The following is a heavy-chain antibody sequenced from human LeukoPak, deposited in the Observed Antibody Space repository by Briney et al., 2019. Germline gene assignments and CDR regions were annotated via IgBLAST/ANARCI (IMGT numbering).Heavy chain of an antibody. CDR1: GGSISSYC. CDR2: IYYSGST. V-gene: IGHV4-59*01. Sequence: SETLSLTCTVSGGSISSYCWSWIRQPPGKGLEWIGYIYYSGSTNYNPSPKSRVTISVDTSKNQFSLKLSSVTAADTAVYYCARLPEPWGQGTLVTVSS. J-gene: IGHJ4*02. CDR3: ARLPEP.